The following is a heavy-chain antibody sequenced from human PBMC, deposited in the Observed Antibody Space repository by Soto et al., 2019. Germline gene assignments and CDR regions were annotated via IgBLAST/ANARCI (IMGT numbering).Heavy chain of an antibody. CDR1: GYTFTNYW. D-gene: IGHD4-4*01. J-gene: IGHJ3*02. V-gene: IGHV5-51*01. CDR2: IYPDDSDT. Sequence: GESLKISCKGSGYTFTNYWIGWVRQMPGKGLEWMGIIYPDDSDTRYSPSFQGQVTISADKSISTAYLQWSSLKASDTAMYYCARQPVTGAFDIWGQGTMVTVSS. CDR3: ARQPVTGAFDI.